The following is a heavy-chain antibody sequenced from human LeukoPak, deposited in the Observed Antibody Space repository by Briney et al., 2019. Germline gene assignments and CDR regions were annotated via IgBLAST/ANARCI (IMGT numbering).Heavy chain of an antibody. V-gene: IGHV1-69*05. Sequence: GASVKVSCKASGYTFTSYAISWVRQAPGQGLEWMGRIIPIFGTANYAQKFQGRVTITTDESTSTAYMELSSLRSEDTAVYYCAISGWYYFDYWGQGTLVTVSS. CDR2: IIPIFGTA. CDR1: GYTFTSYA. CDR3: AISGWYYFDY. J-gene: IGHJ4*02. D-gene: IGHD6-19*01.